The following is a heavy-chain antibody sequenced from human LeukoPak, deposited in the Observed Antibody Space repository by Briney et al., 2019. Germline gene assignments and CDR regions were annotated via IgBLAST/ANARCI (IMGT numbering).Heavy chain of an antibody. CDR1: GFTFSSYE. CDR3: AKDRTWSRSRWFWGVFPFET. CDR2: LSGDVGANT. Sequence: GGSLRLSCAASGFTFSSYEMNWVRQAPGKGLEWVSGLSGDVGANTYYADSVKGRFTIARDNSKNTLFLQMDSLRAEDTAVYYCAKDRTWSRSRWFWGVFPFETWGQGTVVTVSS. V-gene: IGHV3-23*01. J-gene: IGHJ3*02. D-gene: IGHD3-16*01.